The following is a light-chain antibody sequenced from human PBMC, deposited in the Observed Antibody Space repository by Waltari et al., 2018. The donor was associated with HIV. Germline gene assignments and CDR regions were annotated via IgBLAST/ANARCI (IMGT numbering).Light chain of an antibody. V-gene: IGLV2-11*01. J-gene: IGLJ2*01. CDR3: CSFAGTYTI. CDR1: YSDVGDYNY. Sequence: QSALTQPRSVSGSPGQSVPISCTGTYSDVGDYNYVSWYQQHPGKAPKLMIYDVSQRPSGVPERFSGSKSGNTASLTISGLQADDDADYYCCSFAGTYTIFGGGTKLTVL. CDR2: DVS.